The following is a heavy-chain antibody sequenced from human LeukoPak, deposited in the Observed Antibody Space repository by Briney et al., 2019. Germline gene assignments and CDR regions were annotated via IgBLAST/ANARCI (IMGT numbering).Heavy chain of an antibody. J-gene: IGHJ5*02. D-gene: IGHD6-19*01. CDR2: INHSGST. Sequence: PSETLSLTCAVFGGSFSGCYWSWIRQPPGKGLEWIGEINHSGSTNYNPSLKSRVTISVDTSKNQFSLKLTSVTAADTAVYYCARHGGLRSAYSSAFDPWGQGTLVTVSS. CDR3: ARHGGLRSAYSSAFDP. CDR1: GGSFSGCY. V-gene: IGHV4-34*01.